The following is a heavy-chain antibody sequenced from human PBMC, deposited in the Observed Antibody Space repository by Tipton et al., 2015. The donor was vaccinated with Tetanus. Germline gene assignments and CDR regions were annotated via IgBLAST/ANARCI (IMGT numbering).Heavy chain of an antibody. V-gene: IGHV5-51*01. D-gene: IGHD2-8*01. Sequence: EVQLVQSGGEVKKPGESLKISCKGSGYIFNNYWIGWVRQKPWKGLEWMGIIYPGDSDTRNSPSFQGRVTISVNKSINTAYLQWSSLKASDTSMFYCTRAHCTDGVCNFDFWGQGALVTVAS. CDR2: IYPGDSDT. CDR1: GYIFNNYW. CDR3: TRAHCTDGVCNFDF. J-gene: IGHJ4*02.